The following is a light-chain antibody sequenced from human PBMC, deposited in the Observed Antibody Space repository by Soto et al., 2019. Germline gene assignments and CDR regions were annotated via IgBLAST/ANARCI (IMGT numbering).Light chain of an antibody. V-gene: IGLV1-44*01. CDR1: SSNIGTNS. CDR2: HGD. CDR3: CSYAGEYKYV. Sequence: QSVLTQPPSASGTPGQRITISCSGTSSNIGTNSVNWYLQFPGTAPKLLIYHGDQRPSGVPDRFSGSKSGNTASLTISGLQXXDEADYYCCSYAGEYKYVFGSGTKLTVL. J-gene: IGLJ1*01.